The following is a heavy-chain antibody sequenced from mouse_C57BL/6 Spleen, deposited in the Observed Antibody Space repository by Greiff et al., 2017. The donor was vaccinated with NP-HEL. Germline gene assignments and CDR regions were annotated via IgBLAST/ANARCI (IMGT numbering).Heavy chain of an antibody. CDR1: GYTFTSYW. CDR3: ASVGRNYAMDY. V-gene: IGHV1-64*01. CDR2: IHPNSGST. Sequence: QVQLQQPGAELVKPGASVKLSCKASGYTFTSYWMHWVKQRPGQGLEWIGMIHPNSGSTNYNEKFKSKATLTVDKSSSTAYMQLSSLTSEDSAVYYCASVGRNYAMDYWGQGTSVTVSS. J-gene: IGHJ4*01. D-gene: IGHD4-1*01.